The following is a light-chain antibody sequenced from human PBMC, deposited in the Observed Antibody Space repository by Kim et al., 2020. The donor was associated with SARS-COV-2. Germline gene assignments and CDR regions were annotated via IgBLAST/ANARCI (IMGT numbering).Light chain of an antibody. J-gene: IGKJ2*01. CDR3: QQYGSSPPMYT. CDR2: GAT. V-gene: IGKV3-20*01. Sequence: EIVLTQSPGTLSLSPGERATLSCRASQTVCSSYLAWYQQKPGQAPRLVIYGATNRATGIPDRFSGSGSGTDFTLTISRLEPEDFAVYYCQQYGSSPPMYTFGQGTKLEI. CDR1: QTVCSSY.